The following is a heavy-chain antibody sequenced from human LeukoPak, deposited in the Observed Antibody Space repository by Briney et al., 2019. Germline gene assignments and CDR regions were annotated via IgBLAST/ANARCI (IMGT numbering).Heavy chain of an antibody. D-gene: IGHD3-22*01. CDR2: INPNSGGT. CDR1: GYTFTGYY. J-gene: IGHJ5*02. V-gene: IGHV1-2*02. Sequence: ASVKVSCKASGYTFTGYYMHWVRQAPGQGLEWMGWINPNSGGTNYAQRFQGRVTMTRDTSISTAYMGLSRLRSDDTAVYYCARGRRVYYDSSGYYYGWFDPWGQGTLVTVSS. CDR3: ARGRRVYYDSSGYYYGWFDP.